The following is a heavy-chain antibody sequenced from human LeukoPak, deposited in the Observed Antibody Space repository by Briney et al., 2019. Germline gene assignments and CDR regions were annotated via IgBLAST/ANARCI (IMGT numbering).Heavy chain of an antibody. V-gene: IGHV4-34*01. D-gene: IGHD5-24*01. CDR3: ARGLGEGYPDY. CDR1: GGSFSGFY. CDR2: IKHGGFT. J-gene: IGHJ4*02. Sequence: PSETLSLTCAVHGGSFSGFYWTWMRQPPGKELEWIGEIKHGGFTNYHPSLRSRVTMSEDTSNNQFSLKLTSVTAADTAVYYCARGLGEGYPDYWGPGTLVTVSS.